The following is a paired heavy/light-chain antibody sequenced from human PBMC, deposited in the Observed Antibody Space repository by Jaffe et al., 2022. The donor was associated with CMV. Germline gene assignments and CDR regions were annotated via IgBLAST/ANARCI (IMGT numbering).Light chain of an antibody. CDR1: QSVSSSY. J-gene: IGKJ2*01. Sequence: EIVLTQSPGTLSLSPGERATLSCRASQSVSSSYLAWYQQKPGQAPRLLIYGASSRATGIPDRFSGSGSGTDFTLTISRLEPEDFAVYYCQQYGSSPSTFGQGTKLEIK. CDR2: GAS. V-gene: IGKV3-20*01. CDR3: QQYGSSPST.
Heavy chain of an antibody. CDR2: IIPIFGTA. Sequence: QVQLVQSGAEVKKPGSSVKVSCKASGGTFSSYAISWVRQAPGQGLEWMGGIIPIFGTANYAQKFQGRVTITADESTSTAYMELSSLRSEDTAVYYCARAGYSSGWWEVYYYYYGMDVWGQGTTVTVSS. CDR1: GGTFSSYA. J-gene: IGHJ6*02. D-gene: IGHD6-19*01. V-gene: IGHV1-69*01. CDR3: ARAGYSSGWWEVYYYYYGMDV.